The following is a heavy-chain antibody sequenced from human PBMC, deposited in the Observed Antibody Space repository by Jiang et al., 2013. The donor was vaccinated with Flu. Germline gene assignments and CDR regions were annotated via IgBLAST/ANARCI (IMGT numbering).Heavy chain of an antibody. Sequence: GSGLVKPSQTLSLTCTVSSGSVNSGSYYWSWIRQPAGKGLEWIGRIYSKGSTNYNPSLQGRVTMSLDTSRNQVSLKLSSVTAADTAVYYCAKSAYIYSNPLYSGMQVWGPGTTVTVSS. CDR2: IYSKGST. CDR3: AKSAYIYSNPLYSGMQV. V-gene: IGHV4-61*02. J-gene: IGHJ6*02. D-gene: IGHD2-21*01. CDR1: SGSVNSGSYY.